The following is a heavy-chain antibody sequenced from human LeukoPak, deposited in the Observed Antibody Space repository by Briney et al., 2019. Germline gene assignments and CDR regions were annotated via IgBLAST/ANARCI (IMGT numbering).Heavy chain of an antibody. J-gene: IGHJ4*02. D-gene: IGHD3-16*01. Sequence: HPGGSLRLSCAASGFTFSSYSMNWVRQAPGKGLEWVSLISGDGDSTYYADSVKGRFTISRDNSKNSLSLQMNSLRTEDTALYYCAKDFWPSQDNVWGEVFDYWGQGTLVTVSS. CDR1: GFTFSSYS. CDR3: AKDFWPSQDNVWGEVFDY. CDR2: ISGDGDST. V-gene: IGHV3-43*02.